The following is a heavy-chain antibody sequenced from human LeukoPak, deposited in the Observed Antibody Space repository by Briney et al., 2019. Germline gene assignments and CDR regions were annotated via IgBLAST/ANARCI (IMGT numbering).Heavy chain of an antibody. V-gene: IGHV3-48*04. D-gene: IGHD3-22*01. Sequence: GGSLRLSCAASGFTFSTYRMIWVRQAPGKGLEWVSYISGSGATIYYADSVQGRFAISRDDARNSLHLQMNSLRAEDTAVYYCVRSGYDSSGYWFYFDDWGQGTLVTVSS. J-gene: IGHJ4*02. CDR1: GFTFSTYR. CDR2: ISGSGATI. CDR3: VRSGYDSSGYWFYFDD.